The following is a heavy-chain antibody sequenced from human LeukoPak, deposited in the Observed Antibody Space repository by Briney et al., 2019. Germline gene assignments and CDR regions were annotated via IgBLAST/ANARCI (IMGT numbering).Heavy chain of an antibody. V-gene: IGHV3-48*03. Sequence: GGSLRLSCAASGFTFSSYQMHWVRQAPGKGLEWVSYISPSGNTIYYADSVKGRLTISRDNAKNSLYLQMNSLRAEDTAVYYCAREGSYYFDCWGQGTLVTVSS. CDR3: AREGSYYFDC. CDR1: GFTFSSYQ. J-gene: IGHJ4*02. CDR2: ISPSGNTI.